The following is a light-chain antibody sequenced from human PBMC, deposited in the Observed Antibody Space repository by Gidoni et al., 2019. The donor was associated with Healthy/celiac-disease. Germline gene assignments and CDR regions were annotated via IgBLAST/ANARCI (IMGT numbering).Light chain of an antibody. V-gene: IGLV3-21*02. J-gene: IGLJ2*01. CDR2: DDS. CDR1: NIGSKS. CDR3: QVWDSSSDLV. Sequence: SYVLTQPPSVSVAPGQTARITCGGNNIGSKSVHWYQQTPGQAPVLVVYDDSDRPSGIPERFSGSNSGNTATLTISRVEAGDEADYYCQVWDSSSDLVFGGGTKLTVL.